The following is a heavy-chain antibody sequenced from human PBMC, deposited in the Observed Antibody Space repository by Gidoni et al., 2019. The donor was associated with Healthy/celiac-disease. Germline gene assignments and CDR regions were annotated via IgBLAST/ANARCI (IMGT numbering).Heavy chain of an antibody. V-gene: IGHV3-15*01. CDR3: TTDPRWELKYYGMDV. D-gene: IGHD1-26*01. CDR2: IKSKTYGWTT. CDR1: GLTFSNAW. J-gene: IGHJ6*02. Sequence: EVQLVESGGGLVKPGGSLRLSCAASGLTFSNAWMSWVSQAPGKGLEWVGRIKSKTYGWTTDYAAPVKGRFTISRDDSKNTLYLQMNSLKTEDTAVYYCTTDPRWELKYYGMDVWGQGTTVTVSS.